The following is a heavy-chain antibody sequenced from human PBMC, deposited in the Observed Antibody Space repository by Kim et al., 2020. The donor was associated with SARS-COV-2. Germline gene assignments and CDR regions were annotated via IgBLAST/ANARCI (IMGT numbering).Heavy chain of an antibody. Sequence: SETLSLTCTVSGGSISSYYWSWIRQPPGKGLEWIGYIYYSGSTNYNPSLKSRVTISVDTSKNQFSLKLSSVTAADTAVYYCATTAGPGYFDYWGQGTLVTVSS. CDR2: IYYSGST. D-gene: IGHD6-13*01. J-gene: IGHJ4*02. CDR1: GGSISSYY. CDR3: ATTAGPGYFDY. V-gene: IGHV4-59*01.